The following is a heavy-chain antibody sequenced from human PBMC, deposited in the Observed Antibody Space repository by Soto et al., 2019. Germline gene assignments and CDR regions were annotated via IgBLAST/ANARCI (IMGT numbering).Heavy chain of an antibody. Sequence: QLQLQESGPGLVKPSETLSLTCTVSGGSISSSSYWGWIRQPPGKGLEWIGSIYSTGNTYYKPTLKSRVSISADTSKNQFSLKLTSVTAADTAVYYCRRSSRYSTDVWGQGTTVTVSS. D-gene: IGHD6-13*01. CDR3: RRSSRYSTDV. CDR1: GGSISSSSY. V-gene: IGHV4-39*01. CDR2: IYSTGNT. J-gene: IGHJ6*02.